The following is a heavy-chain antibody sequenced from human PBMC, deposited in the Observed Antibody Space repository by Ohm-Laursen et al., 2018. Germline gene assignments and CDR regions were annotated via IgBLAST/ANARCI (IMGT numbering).Heavy chain of an antibody. CDR3: ARGSKYYYESSDLGNWFDP. CDR1: GDSISGYY. J-gene: IGHJ5*02. V-gene: IGHV4-59*08. D-gene: IGHD3-22*01. Sequence: SETLSLTCTVSGDSISGYYWSWIRQPPGKGLELIGYTYYTGTTNYNPSLKGPVTISIDAPKNQFSLELSSVTAADTAIYYCARGSKYYYESSDLGNWFDPWGQGTLVTVSS. CDR2: TYYTGTT.